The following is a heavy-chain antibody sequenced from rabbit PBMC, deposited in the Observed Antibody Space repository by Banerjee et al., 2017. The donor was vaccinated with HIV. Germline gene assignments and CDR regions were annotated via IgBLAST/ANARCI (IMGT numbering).Heavy chain of an antibody. D-gene: IGHD2-1*01. CDR1: GFDASDYY. J-gene: IGHJ5*01. Sequence: QQLEESGGGLVQPGGSLKLSCEASGFDASDYYMIWVRQGPGKGLEWIGYFDPVFDTISSASWVNGRFTISSHNTQNTLYLQLNSLTASDTATYFCARYSFFVGSDYFDWLDLWGPGTLVTVS. V-gene: IGHV1S7*01. CDR3: ARYSFFVGSDYFDWLDL. CDR2: FDPVFDTI.